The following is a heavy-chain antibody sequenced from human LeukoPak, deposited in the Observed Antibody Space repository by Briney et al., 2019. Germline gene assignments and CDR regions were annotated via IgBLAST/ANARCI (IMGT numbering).Heavy chain of an antibody. CDR2: IIPIFGTA. D-gene: IGHD6-13*01. CDR1: GGTSSSYA. J-gene: IGHJ4*02. CDR3: ARDPMYRSSWYGD. Sequence: ASVKVSCKASGGTSSSYAISWVRQAPGQGLEWMGGIIPIFGTANYAQKFQGRVTITTDESTSTAYMELSSLRSEDTAVYYCARDPMYRSSWYGDWGQGTLVTVSS. V-gene: IGHV1-69*05.